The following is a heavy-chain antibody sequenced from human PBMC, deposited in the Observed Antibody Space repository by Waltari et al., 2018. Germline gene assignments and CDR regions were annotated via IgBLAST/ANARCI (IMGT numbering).Heavy chain of an antibody. J-gene: IGHJ4*02. CDR3: AKGDSSSSPFDY. Sequence: QLQLVESGGGVVQPGGSLRLSCAASGFTFSSYGMPWAPKAPGKGLEWVAFIRYDGSNKYYADSVKGRFTISRDNSKNTLYLQMNSLRAEDTAVYYCAKGDSSSSPFDYWGQGTLVTVSS. CDR1: GFTFSSYG. CDR2: IRYDGSNK. V-gene: IGHV3-30*02. D-gene: IGHD6-6*01.